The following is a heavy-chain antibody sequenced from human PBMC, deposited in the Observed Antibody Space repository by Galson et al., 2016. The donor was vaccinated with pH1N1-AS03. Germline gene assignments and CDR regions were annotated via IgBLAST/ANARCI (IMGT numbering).Heavy chain of an antibody. CDR3: AKDDYSSAWYGGISDY. CDR1: GFIFSSHG. V-gene: IGHV3-33*06. CDR2: IWNRGKSK. D-gene: IGHD6-19*01. Sequence: SLRLSCAASGFIFSSHGIHWVRQAPGKGLEWVALIWNRGKSKYYADSVKGRFTISRDDSKNTVYLQMNSLRAEDTAVYYCAKDDYSSAWYGGISDYWGQGTLVTVSS. J-gene: IGHJ4*02.